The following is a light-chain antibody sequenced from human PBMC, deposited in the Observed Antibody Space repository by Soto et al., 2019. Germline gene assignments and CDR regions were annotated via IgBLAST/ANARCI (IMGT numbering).Light chain of an antibody. CDR3: SSFTLSTYV. V-gene: IGLV2-14*01. CDR1: SGDVGGYNY. CDR2: DVT. Sequence: QSVLTQPASVSGSPGQSITISCTGTSGDVGGYNYVSWYQHYPDKAPKLIIYDVTSRPSGVSDRFSGSKSGNTASLTISGLQPEDEAHYYCSSFTLSTYVFGSGTKVTVL. J-gene: IGLJ1*01.